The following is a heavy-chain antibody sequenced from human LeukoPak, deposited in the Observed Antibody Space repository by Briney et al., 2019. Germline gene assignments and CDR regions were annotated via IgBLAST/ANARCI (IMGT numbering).Heavy chain of an antibody. Sequence: ASVKVSCKASGYTFTGYYMHWVRQAPGQGLEWMGWINPNSGGTNCAQKFQGRVTMTRDTSISTAYMELSRLRSDDTAVYYCARGTYYYDSSGYYQATFDYWGQGTLVTVSS. CDR2: INPNSGGT. V-gene: IGHV1-2*02. D-gene: IGHD3-22*01. CDR1: GYTFTGYY. CDR3: ARGTYYYDSSGYYQATFDY. J-gene: IGHJ4*02.